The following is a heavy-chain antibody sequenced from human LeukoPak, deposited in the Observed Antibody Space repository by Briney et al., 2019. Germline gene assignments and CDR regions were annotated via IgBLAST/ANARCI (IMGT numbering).Heavy chain of an antibody. CDR1: GFTFSSYG. V-gene: IGHV3-33*01. Sequence: GGSLRLSCAASGFTFSSYGMHWVRQAPGKGLEWVAVIWYDGSNKYYADSVKGRFTISRDNSKNTLYLQMNSLGAEDTAVYYCARDGDTVTVYYFDYWGQGTLVTVSS. J-gene: IGHJ4*02. CDR2: IWYDGSNK. D-gene: IGHD4-17*01. CDR3: ARDGDTVTVYYFDY.